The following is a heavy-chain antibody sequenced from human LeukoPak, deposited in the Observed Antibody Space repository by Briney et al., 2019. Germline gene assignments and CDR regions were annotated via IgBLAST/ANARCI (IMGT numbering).Heavy chain of an antibody. Sequence: SETLSLTCTVSGGSISSYYWNWIRQPPGKGLEWIGYIYYSGSTNYNPSLKSRVTISLDTSKNQFSLKLSSVTAADTAVYYCARDDYYDSSGYYDYWGQGTLVTVSS. CDR3: ARDDYYDSSGYYDY. V-gene: IGHV4-59*01. CDR1: GGSISSYY. D-gene: IGHD3-22*01. CDR2: IYYSGST. J-gene: IGHJ4*02.